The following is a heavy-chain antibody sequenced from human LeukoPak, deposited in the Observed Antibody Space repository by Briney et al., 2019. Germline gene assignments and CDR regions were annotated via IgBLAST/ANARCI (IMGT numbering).Heavy chain of an antibody. V-gene: IGHV4-4*09. D-gene: IGHD4-11*01. CDR3: AKSYFDYSTYYSYYFNL. Sequence: SETLSLTCTVSGGSISGGYWSWIRQPPGRGLKWIGYVYTSGSTNYNPSLKSRVTISVDTSKSQFALKLSSVTAADTAVYYCAKSYFDYSTYYSYYFNLWGQGALVTVSS. J-gene: IGHJ4*02. CDR1: GGSISGGY. CDR2: VYTSGST.